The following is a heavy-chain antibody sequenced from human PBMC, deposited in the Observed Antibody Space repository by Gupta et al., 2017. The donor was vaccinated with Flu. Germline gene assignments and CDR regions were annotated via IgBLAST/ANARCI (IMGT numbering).Heavy chain of an antibody. J-gene: IGHJ4*02. Sequence: RQAPGKGLEWVSAISGSGGSTYYADSVKGRFTISRDNSKNTLYLQMNSLRAEDTAVYYCAKAPYESVLGLDYWGQGTLVTVSS. CDR2: ISGSGGST. V-gene: IGHV3-23*01. CDR3: AKAPYESVLGLDY. D-gene: IGHD3-16*01.